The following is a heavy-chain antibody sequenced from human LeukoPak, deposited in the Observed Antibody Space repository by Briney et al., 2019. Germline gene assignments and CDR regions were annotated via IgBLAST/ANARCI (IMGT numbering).Heavy chain of an antibody. Sequence: SGGSLRLSCAASGFTFSSYGMHWVRQAPGKGLEWVAVISYDGSNKYYADSVKGRFTISRDNCKNTLYLQMSSLRAEDTAVYYCAREWASRVRGVILYYYGMDVWGQGTTVTVSS. V-gene: IGHV3-30*03. J-gene: IGHJ6*02. CDR1: GFTFSSYG. CDR3: AREWASRVRGVILYYYGMDV. D-gene: IGHD3-10*01. CDR2: ISYDGSNK.